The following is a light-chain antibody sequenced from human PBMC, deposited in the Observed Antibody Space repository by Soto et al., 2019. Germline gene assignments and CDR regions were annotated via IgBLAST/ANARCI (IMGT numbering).Light chain of an antibody. V-gene: IGKV3D-15*01. CDR2: AAF. J-gene: IGKJ3*01. Sequence: DILMTQSPATLSVSPWERATLSCRASQSVSSNLAWYQQKPGQAPRLLIYAAFTRHTGISDRFNGSGSGTDFVLTINRLEPEDSAVYFCQQYDGPPLTFGPGTKVDI. CDR3: QQYDGPPLT. CDR1: QSVSSN.